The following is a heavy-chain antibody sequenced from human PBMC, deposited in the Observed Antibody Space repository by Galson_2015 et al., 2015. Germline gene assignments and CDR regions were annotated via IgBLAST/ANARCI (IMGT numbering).Heavy chain of an antibody. CDR1: GFTFNSYS. J-gene: IGHJ4*02. D-gene: IGHD2-21*02. CDR2: ISSLSGTI. CDR3: ARKINCGGDCYVFDY. V-gene: IGHV3-48*02. Sequence: SLRLSCAASGFTFNSYSMNWVRQAPGKGLEWISYISSLSGTIYYTDSVKGRFIISRDNAQSSSYLQMNSLRDEDTAVYYCARKINCGGDCYVFDYWGQGTLVTVSS.